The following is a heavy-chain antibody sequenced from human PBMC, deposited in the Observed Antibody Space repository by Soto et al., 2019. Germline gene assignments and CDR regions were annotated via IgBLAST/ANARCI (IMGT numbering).Heavy chain of an antibody. CDR1: GCTFSDYY. Sequence: GGPLILSCAASGCTFSDYYMSWIRPAPGKGLEWVSYISSSGSTIYYADSVKGRFTISRDNAKNSLYLQMNSLRAEDTAVYYCAKEIAVAGDLDYWGQGTLVTVS. D-gene: IGHD6-19*01. CDR3: AKEIAVAGDLDY. V-gene: IGHV3-11*01. J-gene: IGHJ4*02. CDR2: ISSSGSTI.